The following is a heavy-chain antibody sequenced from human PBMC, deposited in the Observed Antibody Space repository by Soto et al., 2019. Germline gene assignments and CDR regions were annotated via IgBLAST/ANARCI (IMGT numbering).Heavy chain of an antibody. CDR3: ARGSDGEQRSDY. CDR1: GGSFSGYY. D-gene: IGHD4-17*01. V-gene: IGHV4-34*01. CDR2: INHSGST. J-gene: IGHJ4*02. Sequence: QVQLQQWGAGLLKPSETLSLTCAVYGGSFSGYYWSWIRQPPGKGLEWIGEINHSGSTNYNPSLKSRVTLSVDTSKKQFSLKLSSVTAADTAVYYCARGSDGEQRSDYWGQGTLVTVSS.